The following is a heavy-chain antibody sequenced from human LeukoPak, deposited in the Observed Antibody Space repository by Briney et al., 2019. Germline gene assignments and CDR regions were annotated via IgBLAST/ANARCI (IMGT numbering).Heavy chain of an antibody. J-gene: IGHJ4*02. CDR3: AREYLYDYVWGSYRYNFRYYFDY. CDR2: IYHSGST. D-gene: IGHD3-16*02. CDR1: GYSISSGYY. V-gene: IGHV4-38-2*02. Sequence: SETLSLTCTVSGYSISSGYYWGWIRQPPGKGLEWIGSIYHSGSTNYNPSLKSRVTISVDTSKNQFSLKLSSVTAADTAVYYCAREYLYDYVWGSYRYNFRYYFDYWGQGTLVTVSS.